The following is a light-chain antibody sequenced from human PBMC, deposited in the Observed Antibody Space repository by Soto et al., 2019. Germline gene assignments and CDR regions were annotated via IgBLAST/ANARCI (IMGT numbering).Light chain of an antibody. CDR2: GNI. CDR1: SSNIGAGYD. J-gene: IGLJ2*01. V-gene: IGLV1-40*01. Sequence: QSVLTQPPSVSGAPGQRVTISCTGSSSNIGAGYDVHWYQQLPGTAPKLLICGNINRPSGVPDRFSGSKSDTSASLAITGLQAEDEADYYCQSYDSSLSGSVFGGGTQLTVL. CDR3: QSYDSSLSGSV.